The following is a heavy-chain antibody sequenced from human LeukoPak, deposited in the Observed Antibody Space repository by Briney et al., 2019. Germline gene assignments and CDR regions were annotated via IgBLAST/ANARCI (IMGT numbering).Heavy chain of an antibody. V-gene: IGHV1-8*01. J-gene: IGHJ6*02. CDR1: GYTFAIYD. Sequence: SVNVSCKASGYTFAIYDINWVRHPSAQGLEWMGWMNSNSGHTGYAQKFQGRVTMTRNTSISTAYMELSGLRSEDTAVYYCARARTPLIAAAGTHYYYGLDVWGQGTTVTVSS. CDR3: ARARTPLIAAAGTHYYYGLDV. CDR2: MNSNSGHT. D-gene: IGHD6-13*01.